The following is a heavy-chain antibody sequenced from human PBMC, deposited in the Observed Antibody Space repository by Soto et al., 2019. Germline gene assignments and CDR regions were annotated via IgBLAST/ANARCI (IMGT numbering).Heavy chain of an antibody. J-gene: IGHJ4*02. Sequence: QVQLQESGPGLVKPSGTLSLTCAVSSGSISSSNWWSWVRQPPGKGLEWIGEIYHSGSTNYNPSLKXXVTISXDKXXXXXSLXLSSVTAADTAGYYCARSSGKQLVRWGQGTLVTVSS. V-gene: IGHV4-4*02. D-gene: IGHD6-13*01. CDR1: SGSISSSNW. CDR2: IYHSGST. CDR3: ARSSGKQLVR.